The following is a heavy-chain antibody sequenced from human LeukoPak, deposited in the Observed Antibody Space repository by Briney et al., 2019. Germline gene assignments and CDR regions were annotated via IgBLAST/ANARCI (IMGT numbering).Heavy chain of an antibody. CDR1: GYTFTSYG. J-gene: IGHJ4*02. CDR3: ARDQDYDFWSGYYTISVGDY. CDR2: ISAYNGNT. D-gene: IGHD3-3*01. Sequence: ASVKVSCKASGYTFTSYGISWVRQAPGRGLEWMGWISAYNGNTNYAQKLQGRVTMTTDTSTSTAYMELRSLRSDDTAVYYCARDQDYDFWSGYYTISVGDYWGQGTLVTVSS. V-gene: IGHV1-18*01.